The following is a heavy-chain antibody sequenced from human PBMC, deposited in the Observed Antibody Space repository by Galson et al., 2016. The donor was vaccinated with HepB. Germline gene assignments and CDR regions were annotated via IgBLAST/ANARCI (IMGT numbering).Heavy chain of an antibody. CDR1: GYTFTSYG. CDR2: ISAYNGNT. D-gene: IGHD2/OR15-2a*01. V-gene: IGHV1-18*01. J-gene: IGHJ4*02. CDR3: ARDVQYRFDS. Sequence: SVKVSCKASGYTFTSYGISWVRQAPGQGLEWMGWISAYNGNTKYAQKFPGGLTLTKDSSTTTAYMELRSLRFDDTALYYRARDVQYRFDSWGQGTLVTASS.